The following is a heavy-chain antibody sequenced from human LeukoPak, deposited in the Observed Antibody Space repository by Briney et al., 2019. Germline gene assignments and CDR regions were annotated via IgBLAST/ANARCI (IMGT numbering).Heavy chain of an antibody. CDR3: AREGRGITGTTLRSWVDY. Sequence: PGGSLRLSCAASGFTFSSYSMNWVRQAPGKGLEWVSSISSSSSYIYYADSVKGRFTISRDNAKNSLYLQMNRLRAEDTAVYYCAREGRGITGTTLRSWVDYWGQGTLVTVSS. D-gene: IGHD1-20*01. CDR1: GFTFSSYS. CDR2: ISSSSSYI. J-gene: IGHJ4*02. V-gene: IGHV3-21*01.